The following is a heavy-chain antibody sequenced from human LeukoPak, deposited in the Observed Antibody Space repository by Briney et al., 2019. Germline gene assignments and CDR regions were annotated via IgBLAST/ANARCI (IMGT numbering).Heavy chain of an antibody. V-gene: IGHV1-46*01. J-gene: IGHJ6*02. CDR2: INPSGGST. D-gene: IGHD5-18*01. Sequence: ASVKVSCKASGYTFTGYYMHWVRQAPGQGLEWMGIINPSGGSTSYAQKFQGRVTMTRDTSTSTVYMELSSLRSEDTAVYYCARDGTAMAHYYGMDVWGQGTTVTVSS. CDR3: ARDGTAMAHYYGMDV. CDR1: GYTFTGYY.